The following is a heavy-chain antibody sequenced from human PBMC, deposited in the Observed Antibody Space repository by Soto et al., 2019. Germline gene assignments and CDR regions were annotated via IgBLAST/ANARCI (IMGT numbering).Heavy chain of an antibody. CDR3: AXXXXXXXVPAAMRPGWFDP. V-gene: IGHV1-69*02. CDR1: GGTFSSYT. Sequence: QVQLVQSGAEVKKPGSSVKVSCKASGGTFSSYTISWVRQAPGXGLEWXGRIIPILGIANYAQKFQGRVTITADKSTSTAYMELXSXRSEDXAVYYXAXXXXXXXVPAAMRPGWFDPWGQGTLVTVSS. D-gene: IGHD2-2*01. J-gene: IGHJ5*02. CDR2: IIPILGIA.